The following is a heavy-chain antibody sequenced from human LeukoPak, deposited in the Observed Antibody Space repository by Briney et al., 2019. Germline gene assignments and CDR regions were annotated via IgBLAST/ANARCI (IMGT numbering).Heavy chain of an antibody. J-gene: IGHJ4*02. CDR2: MSYKYSGST. V-gene: IGHV4-39*07. Sequence: PSETLSLTCTVSGSSISSSSYYWGWIRQPPGKGLEWIGSMSYKYSGSTYYNPSLKSRVTISVDTSKNQFSLKLSSVTAADTAVYYCARGYYGSGSFFDYWGQGTLVTVSS. D-gene: IGHD3-10*01. CDR3: ARGYYGSGSFFDY. CDR1: GSSISSSSYY.